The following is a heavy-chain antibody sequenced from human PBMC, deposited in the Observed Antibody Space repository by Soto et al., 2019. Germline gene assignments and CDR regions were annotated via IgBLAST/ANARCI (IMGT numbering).Heavy chain of an antibody. CDR2: ISGSGDST. Sequence: EVHLLESGGGLVQPGGSLRLSCAASGFTFSTYVMSWVRQAPGKGLEWVSSISGSGDSTFYADSVKGRFTISRDNSKHTVYLQMNSLRVEDTARYHCEKGAWGGSPPPSIYYFDYWGQGALVTVSS. J-gene: IGHJ4*02. CDR1: GFTFSTYV. D-gene: IGHD1-26*01. V-gene: IGHV3-23*01. CDR3: EKGAWGGSPPPSIYYFDY.